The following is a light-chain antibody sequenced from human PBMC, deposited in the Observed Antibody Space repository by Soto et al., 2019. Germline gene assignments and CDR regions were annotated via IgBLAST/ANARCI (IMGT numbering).Light chain of an antibody. CDR1: QSVLYSSNNKNY. J-gene: IGKJ5*01. CDR3: QQYYRSRIT. Sequence: DFVMTQSPDSLAVSLGERATINCKSSQSVLYSSNNKNYLSWYQQRPGQPPKLLIYWASTRASGVPDRFSGSGSGTDFTLTISSLQAEDVAVCFCQQYYRSRITFGQGTRLEI. CDR2: WAS. V-gene: IGKV4-1*01.